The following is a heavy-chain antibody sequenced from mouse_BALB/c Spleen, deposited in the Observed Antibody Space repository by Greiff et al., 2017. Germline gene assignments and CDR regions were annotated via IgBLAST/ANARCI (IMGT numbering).Heavy chain of an antibody. Sequence: EVKLVESGPGLVKPSQSLSLTCSVTGYSITSGYYWNWIRQFPGNKLEWMGYISYDGSNNYNPSLKNRISITRYTSKNQFFLKLNSVTTEDTATYYCAGATFADWGQGTLVTVSA. CDR2: ISYDGSN. J-gene: IGHJ3*01. CDR3: AGATFAD. CDR1: GYSITSGYY. D-gene: IGHD6-1*01. V-gene: IGHV3-6*02.